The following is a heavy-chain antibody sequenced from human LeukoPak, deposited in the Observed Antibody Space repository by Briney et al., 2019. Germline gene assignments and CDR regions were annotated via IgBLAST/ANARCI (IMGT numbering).Heavy chain of an antibody. V-gene: IGHV3-74*01. Sequence: GGSLRLSCAGSGFIFSTFWMYWVRQAPGKGLVWVSHINSDGSSTTYADSVKGRFTISRDNAKNTLYLQMNSLRAEDTAVYYCAKDYSSSSGPHYWGQGTLVTVSS. CDR3: AKDYSSSSGPHY. D-gene: IGHD6-6*01. CDR1: GFIFSTFW. J-gene: IGHJ4*02. CDR2: INSDGSST.